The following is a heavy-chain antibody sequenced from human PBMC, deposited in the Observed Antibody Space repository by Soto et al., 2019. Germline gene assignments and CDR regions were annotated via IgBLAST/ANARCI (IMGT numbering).Heavy chain of an antibody. Sequence: GSLRLSCAASGFTFSDYTMNWVRQAPGKGLEWVSSISSGSTYIYFADSMKGRFTISRDNAKNSLYLQMNSLRAEDTAVYYCARDSGSRYYGSGSYFDYWGQGTLVTVSS. V-gene: IGHV3-21*01. J-gene: IGHJ4*02. D-gene: IGHD3-10*01. CDR1: GFTFSDYT. CDR2: ISSGSTYI. CDR3: ARDSGSRYYGSGSYFDY.